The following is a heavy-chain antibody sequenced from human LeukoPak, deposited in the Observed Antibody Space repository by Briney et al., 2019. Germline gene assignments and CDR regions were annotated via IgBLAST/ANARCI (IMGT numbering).Heavy chain of an antibody. D-gene: IGHD6-19*01. CDR1: GGSISSYY. CDR2: IYTSGST. Sequence: KPSETLSLTCTVSGGSISSYYWSWIRQPAGKGLEWIGRIYTSGSTNYNPSLKSRVTMSVDTSKNQFSLKLSSVTAADTAVYYCARDGGSSGWYVIDYWGQGTLVTVSS. J-gene: IGHJ4*02. CDR3: ARDGGSSGWYVIDY. V-gene: IGHV4-4*07.